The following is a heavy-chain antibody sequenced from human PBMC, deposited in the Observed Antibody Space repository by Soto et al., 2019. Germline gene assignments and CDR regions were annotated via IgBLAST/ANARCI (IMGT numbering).Heavy chain of an antibody. J-gene: IGHJ4*02. V-gene: IGHV3-23*01. CDR1: GFTFSSYA. Sequence: GGSLRLSCAASGFTFSSYAMSWVRQAPGKGLEWVSAISGSGGSTYYADSVKGRFTISRDNSKNTLYLQMNSLRAEDTAVYYCAKDQDIAVAAPGEFDYWGRGTLVTVSS. CDR3: AKDQDIAVAAPGEFDY. D-gene: IGHD6-19*01. CDR2: ISGSGGST.